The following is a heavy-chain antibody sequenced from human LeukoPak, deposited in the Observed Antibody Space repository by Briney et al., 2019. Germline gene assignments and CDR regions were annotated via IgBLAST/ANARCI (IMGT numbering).Heavy chain of an antibody. CDR2: IYHSGST. CDR3: ARLVDSSGYYHDYFDY. Sequence: PSETLSLTCTVSGYSINSGYYWGWIRQPPGKGLEWIGSIYHSGSTYYNPSLKSRVTISVDTSKNQFSLKLSSVTAADTAVYYCARLVDSSGYYHDYFDYWGQGTLVTVSS. V-gene: IGHV4-38-2*02. J-gene: IGHJ4*02. D-gene: IGHD3-22*01. CDR1: GYSINSGYY.